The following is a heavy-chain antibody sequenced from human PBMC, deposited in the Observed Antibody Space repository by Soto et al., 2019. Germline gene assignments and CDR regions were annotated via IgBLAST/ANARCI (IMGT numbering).Heavy chain of an antibody. V-gene: IGHV3-23*01. CDR2: ISGSGGST. CDR1: GFTFSSYA. J-gene: IGHJ4*02. CDR3: AKGEEASVYDYIWGSYPFDY. Sequence: EVQLLESGGGLVQPGGSLRLSCAASGFTFSSYAMSWVRQAPGKGLEWVSAISGSGGSTYYADSVKGRFTISRDNSKNTLYLQMNSLRAEDTAVYYCAKGEEASVYDYIWGSYPFDYWGQGTLVTVSS. D-gene: IGHD3-16*02.